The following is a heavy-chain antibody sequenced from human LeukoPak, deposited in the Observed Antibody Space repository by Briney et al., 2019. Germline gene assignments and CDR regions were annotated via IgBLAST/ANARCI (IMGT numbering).Heavy chain of an antibody. Sequence: GGSLRLSCAASGFTFSGYSMNWVRQAPGKGLEWVSYISSDSSNIYYADSVRGRFAISRDNARNSLYLQMDSLRAEDTAEYYCAKERIAAAVGDAFDIWGQGTMVTVSS. D-gene: IGHD6-13*01. V-gene: IGHV3-48*01. CDR3: AKERIAAAVGDAFDI. J-gene: IGHJ3*02. CDR2: ISSDSSNI. CDR1: GFTFSGYS.